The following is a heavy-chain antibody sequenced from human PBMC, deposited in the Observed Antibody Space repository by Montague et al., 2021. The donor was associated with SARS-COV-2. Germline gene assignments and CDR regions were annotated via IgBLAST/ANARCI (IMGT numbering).Heavy chain of an antibody. J-gene: IGHJ3*02. D-gene: IGHD1-14*01. Sequence: ETLSLTCTVSGGSISSYYWRWIRQPAGKGLEWIGLIYTSGSTNYNPSHKSRVTMSLDTSKNQFSLKLRSVTAADTAVYYCARGSFGMGAFDIWGQGTMVTVSS. CDR3: ARGSFGMGAFDI. CDR1: GGSISSYY. CDR2: IYTSGST. V-gene: IGHV4-4*07.